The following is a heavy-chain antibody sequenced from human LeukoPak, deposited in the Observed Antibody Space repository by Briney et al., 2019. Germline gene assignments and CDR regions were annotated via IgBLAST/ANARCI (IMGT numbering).Heavy chain of an antibody. V-gene: IGHV5-51*01. CDR3: ARSDVSGSPSDY. D-gene: IGHD3-10*01. CDR1: GYSFTSYW. J-gene: IGHJ4*02. Sequence: KDGESLKISCKGSGYSFTSYWIAWVRQLPGKGLEWMGIIYPGDSDTRYSPSLQGQVTISADKSISTAYLQWSSLKASDTAMYYCARSDVSGSPSDYWGQGTLVTVSS. CDR2: IYPGDSDT.